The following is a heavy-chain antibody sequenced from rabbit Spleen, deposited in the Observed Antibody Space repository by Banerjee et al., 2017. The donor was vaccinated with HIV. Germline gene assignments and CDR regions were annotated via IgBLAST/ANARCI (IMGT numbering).Heavy chain of an antibody. CDR3: VREVAAKFSL. V-gene: IGHV1S7*01. Sequence: QLVESGGGLVQPGGSLKLSCKASGFDFSTYSMTWVRQAPGKGLEWIGYIDPVFGITYYANWVNGRFTISSHNAQNTLFLQLNSLTAADTATYFCVREVAAKFSLWGQGTLVTVS. J-gene: IGHJ4*01. CDR2: IDPVFGIT. CDR1: GFDFSTYS. D-gene: IGHD4-1*01.